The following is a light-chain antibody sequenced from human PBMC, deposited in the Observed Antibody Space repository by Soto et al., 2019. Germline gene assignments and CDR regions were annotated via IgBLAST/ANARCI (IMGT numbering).Light chain of an antibody. CDR2: PST. V-gene: IGLV2-23*01. Sequence: QSFPAQPASVSGSPGRLITIPCTGTSSDVGAYDAVSWDQQRPGEAPQAILYPSTKRPSGVSTRFSSSVSGNAASLTFSWLQAEDEAEYFCCSYAPASTYVFGNGTTVTVL. CDR3: CSYAPASTYV. J-gene: IGLJ1*01. CDR1: SSDVGAYDA.